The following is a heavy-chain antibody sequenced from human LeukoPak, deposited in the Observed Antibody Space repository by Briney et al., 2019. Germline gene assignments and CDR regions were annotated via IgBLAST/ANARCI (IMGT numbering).Heavy chain of an antibody. CDR1: GYTFXGXR. J-gene: IGHJ4*02. CDR3: ARDQGGY. CDR2: IDPNTGGT. V-gene: IGHV1-2*02. Sequence: ASVKVSCKASGYTFXGXRVHWXXXXPGQGLEWMGWIDPNTGGTNYAQNFQGRVTMTRDTSIRTAYMEVSSLMIDDTAVYYCARDQGGYWGQGTLVTVSS.